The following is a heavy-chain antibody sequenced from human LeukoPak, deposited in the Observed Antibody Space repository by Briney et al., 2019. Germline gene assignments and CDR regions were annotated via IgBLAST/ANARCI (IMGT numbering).Heavy chain of an antibody. CDR3: ARLDVVVAATSDAFDI. D-gene: IGHD2-15*01. CDR1: GYSFTSYW. Sequence: GESLKISCKGPGYSFTSYWIGWVRQMPGKGLEWMGIIYPGDSDTRYSPSFQGQVTISADKSISTAYLQWSSLKASDTAMYYCARLDVVVAATSDAFDIWGQGTMVTVSS. CDR2: IYPGDSDT. J-gene: IGHJ3*02. V-gene: IGHV5-51*01.